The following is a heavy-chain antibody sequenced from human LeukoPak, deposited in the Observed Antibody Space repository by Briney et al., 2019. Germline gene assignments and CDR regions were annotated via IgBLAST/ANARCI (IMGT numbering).Heavy chain of an antibody. CDR1: GFTFSSNG. J-gene: IGHJ4*02. D-gene: IGHD6-13*01. Sequence: GGSLRLSCAAPGFTFSSNGMSWVRQAQGKGLEWGATIKKDGSEKYYVDSVKGRFTISRDNAKNSLYLQMNSLRAEDTAVYYCAIGLNGYSSSWERLDYWGQGTLVTVSS. CDR3: AIGLNGYSSSWERLDY. V-gene: IGHV3-7*01. CDR2: IKKDGSEK.